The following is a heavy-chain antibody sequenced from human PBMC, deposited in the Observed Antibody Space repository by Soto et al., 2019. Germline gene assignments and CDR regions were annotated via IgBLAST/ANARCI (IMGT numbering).Heavy chain of an antibody. V-gene: IGHV3-30-3*01. Sequence: QVQLVESGGGVVQPGRSLRLSCAASGFTFSSYAMHWVRQAPGKGLEWVAVISYDGSNKYYADSVKGRFTISRDNSKNTLYLQMNSLRAEDTAVYYCAKGLGGFDCDYNYFDYWGQGTLVTVSS. CDR2: ISYDGSNK. D-gene: IGHD4-17*01. J-gene: IGHJ4*02. CDR3: AKGLGGFDCDYNYFDY. CDR1: GFTFSSYA.